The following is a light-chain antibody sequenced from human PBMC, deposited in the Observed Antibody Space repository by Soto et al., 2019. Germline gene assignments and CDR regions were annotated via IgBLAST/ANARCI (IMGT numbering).Light chain of an antibody. J-gene: IGKJ5*01. CDR1: QSISDN. CDR2: AAS. V-gene: IGKV3-15*01. CDR3: QQYNNWPPWIT. Sequence: EILMTQSPATLSVSAGERATLSCRASQSISDNLAWFQQKPGQSPRLIMYAASTRVTGVPARFSASGSGTEFTLTISSLQSEDFAVYYCQQYNNWPPWITFGQGTRLEIK.